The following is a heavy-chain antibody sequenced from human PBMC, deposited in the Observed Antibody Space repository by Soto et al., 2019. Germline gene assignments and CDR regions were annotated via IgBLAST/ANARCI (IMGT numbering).Heavy chain of an antibody. CDR1: GFTFSSYA. D-gene: IGHD1-1*01. CDR2: ISGSGGSA. CDR3: AKAEVRTTESGFDP. J-gene: IGHJ5*02. Sequence: EVQLLESGGGLVQPGGSLRLSCAASGFTFSSYAMNWVRQAPGKGLEWVSAISGSGGSAYYADPVKGRFTISRDNSKNTLYLQVNSLRAEDTAVYHCAKAEVRTTESGFDPWVQGTLVTVSS. V-gene: IGHV3-23*01.